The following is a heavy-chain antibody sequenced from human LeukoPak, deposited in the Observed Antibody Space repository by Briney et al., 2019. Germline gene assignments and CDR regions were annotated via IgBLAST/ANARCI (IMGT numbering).Heavy chain of an antibody. D-gene: IGHD5-24*01. CDR1: GGSISSYY. V-gene: IGHV4-59*01. Sequence: SETLSLTCTVSGGSISSYYWSWIRQPPGKGLEWTGYIYYSGSTNYNPSLKSRVTISVDTSKNQFSLKLSSVTAADTAVYYCARSQFEKYYYYGMDVWGQGTTVTVSS. CDR2: IYYSGST. J-gene: IGHJ6*02. CDR3: ARSQFEKYYYYGMDV.